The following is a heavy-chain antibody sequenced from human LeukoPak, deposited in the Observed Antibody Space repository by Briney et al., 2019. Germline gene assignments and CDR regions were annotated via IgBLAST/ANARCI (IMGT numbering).Heavy chain of an antibody. J-gene: IGHJ4*02. CDR2: IYSGGTT. Sequence: GGSLRLSCAASGFTVSSNYMSWVRQAPGKGLEWVSVIYSGGTTYYADSVEGKFTISRDNSKNTLYLQMNSLRAEDTAVYYCARAAGTAWGQGTLVTVSS. CDR3: ARAAGTA. V-gene: IGHV3-66*01. CDR1: GFTVSSNY.